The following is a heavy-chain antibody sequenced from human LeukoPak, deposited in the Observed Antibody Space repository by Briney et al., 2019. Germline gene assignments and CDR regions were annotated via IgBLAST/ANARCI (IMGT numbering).Heavy chain of an antibody. CDR3: ARDLGWFGELSYWYFDL. J-gene: IGHJ2*01. D-gene: IGHD3-10*01. V-gene: IGHV4-31*03. Sequence: PSETLSLTCTVSGGSISSGGYYWSWIRQHPGKGLEWIGYIYCSGSTYYNPSLKSRVTISVDTSKNQFSLKLSSVTAADTAVYYCARDLGWFGELSYWYFDLWGRGTLVTVSS. CDR2: IYCSGST. CDR1: GGSISSGGYY.